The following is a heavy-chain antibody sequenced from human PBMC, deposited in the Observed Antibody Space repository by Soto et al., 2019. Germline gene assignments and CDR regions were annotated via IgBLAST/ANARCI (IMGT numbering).Heavy chain of an antibody. CDR2: ISSSGSTI. CDR1: GFTFSSYE. V-gene: IGHV3-48*03. D-gene: IGHD3-10*01. CDR3: ARDHAVRGVFYFDY. J-gene: IGHJ4*02. Sequence: EVQLVESGGGLVQPGGSLRLSCADSGFTFSSYEMNWVRQAPGKGLEWVSYISSSGSTIYYADSVKGRFTISRDNAKNSLYLQMNSLRAEDTAVYYCARDHAVRGVFYFDYWGQGTLVTVSS.